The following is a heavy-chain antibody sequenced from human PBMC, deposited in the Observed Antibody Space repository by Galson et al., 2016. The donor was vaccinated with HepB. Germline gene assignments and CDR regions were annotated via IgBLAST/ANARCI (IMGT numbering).Heavy chain of an antibody. CDR3: AREYFGIYMDV. CDR2: TNPNGGAT. CDR1: GYTFRDYY. V-gene: IGHV1-2*02. D-gene: IGHD3-3*01. Sequence: SVKVSCKASGYTFRDYYMHWVRLAPGQGFEWMGWTNPNGGATKYAQKFQGRVTMTRDTSSSTAYLERNSLRDEDTAVYYCAREYFGIYMDVWGKGTTVTVSS. J-gene: IGHJ6*03.